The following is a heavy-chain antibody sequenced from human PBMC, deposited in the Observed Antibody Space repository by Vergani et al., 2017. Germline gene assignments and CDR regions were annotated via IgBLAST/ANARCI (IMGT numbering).Heavy chain of an antibody. V-gene: IGHV3-48*04. Sequence: EVQLVESGGGLVQPGGSLRLSCAASGFTFSSYSMNWVRQAPGKGLEWVSYISSSGSTIYYADSVKGRFTISRDNAKNSLYLQMNSLRAEDTAVYYCARGLYFFFGDYWGQGTLVTVSS. D-gene: IGHD3-9*01. J-gene: IGHJ4*02. CDR3: ARGLYFFFGDY. CDR2: ISSSGSTI. CDR1: GFTFSSYS.